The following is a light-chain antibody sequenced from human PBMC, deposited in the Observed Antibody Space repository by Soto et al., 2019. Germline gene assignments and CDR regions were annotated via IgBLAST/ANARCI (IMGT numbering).Light chain of an antibody. CDR2: GAV. CDR1: QGLSAN. J-gene: IGKJ5*01. CDR3: QQYLNWPPIT. Sequence: EIVMTQSPSTLSCCPWEIVTLSCRASQGLSANLAWYQQKPGQAPRLLIYGAVTRATGIPARFSGSESGTEFTLTISSLQSEDFAVYYCQQYLNWPPITFGQGTRLEI. V-gene: IGKV3-15*01.